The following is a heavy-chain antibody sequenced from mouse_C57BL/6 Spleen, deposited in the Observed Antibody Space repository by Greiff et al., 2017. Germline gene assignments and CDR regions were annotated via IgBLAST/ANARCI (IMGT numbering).Heavy chain of an antibody. CDR3: ARHYYGSSQGYFDV. CDR1: GFTFSDYG. Sequence: EVQLVESGGGLVQPGGSLKLSCAASGFTFSDYGMAWVRQAPRKGPEWVAFISNLAYSIYYADTLTGRFTISRENAKNTLYLEMSSLRSEDTAMYYCARHYYGSSQGYFDVWGTGTTVTVAS. CDR2: ISNLAYSI. V-gene: IGHV5-15*01. J-gene: IGHJ1*03. D-gene: IGHD1-1*01.